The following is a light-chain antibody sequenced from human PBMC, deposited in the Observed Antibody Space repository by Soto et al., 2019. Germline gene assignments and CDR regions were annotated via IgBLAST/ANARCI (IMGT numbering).Light chain of an antibody. CDR2: DVS. Sequence: EILMTQSPATLSVSPGERVTLSCRAGQGVTTTFAWYQQKSGQSPRLLIYDVSSRATGVPSRFSGTGSETDFTLTISGLKSEGSALYFCQQYTNWPFSFGQGARLEIK. J-gene: IGKJ5*01. CDR1: QGVTTT. CDR3: QQYTNWPFS. V-gene: IGKV3-15*01.